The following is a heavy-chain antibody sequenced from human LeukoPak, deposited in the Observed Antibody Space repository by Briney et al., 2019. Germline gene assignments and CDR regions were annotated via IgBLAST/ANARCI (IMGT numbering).Heavy chain of an antibody. J-gene: IGHJ4*02. CDR1: GGTFSSYA. V-gene: IGHV1-69*13. Sequence: SVKVSCKASGGTFSSYAISWVRQAPGQGLEWMGGIIPIFGTANYAQKFQGRVTITADESTSTAYMELSSLRPEDTAVYYCAIGAFIVGATPLDFDYWGQGTLVTVSS. CDR2: IIPIFGTA. CDR3: AIGAFIVGATPLDFDY. D-gene: IGHD1-26*01.